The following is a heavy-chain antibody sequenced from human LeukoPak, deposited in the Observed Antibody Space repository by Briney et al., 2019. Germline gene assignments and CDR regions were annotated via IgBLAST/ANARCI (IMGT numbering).Heavy chain of an antibody. D-gene: IGHD3-3*01. J-gene: IGHJ4*02. Sequence: GGPVTLLCTPWGLPYCRYWMHWPRGAPGRGRVWVSRSNSDGSTTNYADSVKGRFTISRDNAKNTLYLQMNSLRAEDTAVYYCVWMSPPAGWGQGTLVTVSS. CDR3: VWMSPPAG. CDR1: GLPYCRYW. CDR2: SNSDGSTT. V-gene: IGHV3-74*01.